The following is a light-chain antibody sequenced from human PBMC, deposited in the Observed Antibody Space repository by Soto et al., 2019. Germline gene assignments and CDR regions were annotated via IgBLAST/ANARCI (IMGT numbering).Light chain of an antibody. CDR3: QSYDSSNPWV. Sequence: NFMLTQPHSVSESPGKTVTISCTRSSGSIASNYVQWYQQRPRSAPTTVIYEDNQRPSGVPDRFSGSIDSSSNSASLTISGLKTEDEADYYCQSYDSSNPWVFGGGTQLTVL. J-gene: IGLJ3*02. V-gene: IGLV6-57*03. CDR2: EDN. CDR1: SGSIASNY.